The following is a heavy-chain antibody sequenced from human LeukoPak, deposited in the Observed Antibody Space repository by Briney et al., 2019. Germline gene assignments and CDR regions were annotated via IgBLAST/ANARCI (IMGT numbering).Heavy chain of an antibody. J-gene: IGHJ6*04. Sequence: GGSLRLSCAASGFTFSSYAMTWVRQAPGKGLAWVSAISGSGGSTYYADSVKGRFTISRDNSKNTLFLQMNSLRAEDTALYYCAKYCTSTSCYREKYGMDVWGKGTTVTVSS. D-gene: IGHD2-2*01. CDR3: AKYCTSTSCYREKYGMDV. CDR2: ISGSGGST. CDR1: GFTFSSYA. V-gene: IGHV3-23*01.